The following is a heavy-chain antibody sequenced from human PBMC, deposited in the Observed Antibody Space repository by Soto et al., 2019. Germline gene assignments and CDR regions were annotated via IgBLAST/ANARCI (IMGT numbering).Heavy chain of an antibody. CDR2: INHSGST. D-gene: IGHD3-10*01. V-gene: IGHV4-34*01. CDR3: AQITYYFDY. CDR1: GGSFSGYY. Sequence: SETLSLTCAVYGGSFSGYYWSWIRQPPGKGLEWIGEINHSGSTNYNPSLKSRVTISVDTSKNQFSLKLSSVTAADTAVYYCAQITYYFDYWGQGTLVTVSS. J-gene: IGHJ4*02.